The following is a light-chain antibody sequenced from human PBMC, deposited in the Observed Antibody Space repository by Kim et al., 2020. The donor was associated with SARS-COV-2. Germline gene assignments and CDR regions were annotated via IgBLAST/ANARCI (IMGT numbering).Light chain of an antibody. Sequence: SAAVRARVTITCRSSQDIDKDLGCYQQRAGKAPTLLIYAASKLQSGVPSRFRGSGSGTDFNLTVSRLQPEDFASYFCLQDYNYPYTFGQGTKLEI. CDR1: QDIDKD. CDR2: AAS. V-gene: IGKV1-6*02. J-gene: IGKJ2*01. CDR3: LQDYNYPYT.